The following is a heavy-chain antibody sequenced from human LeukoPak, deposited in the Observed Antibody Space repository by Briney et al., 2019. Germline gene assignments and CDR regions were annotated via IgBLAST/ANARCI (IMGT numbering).Heavy chain of an antibody. Sequence: PGRSLRLSCAASGFTFSSYAMHWVRQAPGKGLEWVAVISYDGSNKYYADSVKGRFTISRDNSKNTLYLQMNSLRAEDTAVHYCARTKLLWFGELNYWGQGTLVTVSS. D-gene: IGHD3-10*01. CDR1: GFTFSSYA. V-gene: IGHV3-30-3*01. CDR3: ARTKLLWFGELNY. CDR2: ISYDGSNK. J-gene: IGHJ4*02.